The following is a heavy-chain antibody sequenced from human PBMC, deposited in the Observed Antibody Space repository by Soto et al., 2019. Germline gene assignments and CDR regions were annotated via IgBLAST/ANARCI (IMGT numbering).Heavy chain of an antibody. CDR1: GYTFTSYY. V-gene: IGHV1-18*04. CDR2: ISAYNGNT. J-gene: IGHJ5*02. Sequence: ASVKVSCKASGYTFTSYYMHWVRQAPGQGLEWMGWISAYNGNTNYAQKLQGRVTMTTDTSTSTAYMELRSLRSDDTAVYYCAGNSFYYYGSGSYYTSFPFDPWGQGTLVTVSS. D-gene: IGHD3-10*01. CDR3: AGNSFYYYGSGSYYTSFPFDP.